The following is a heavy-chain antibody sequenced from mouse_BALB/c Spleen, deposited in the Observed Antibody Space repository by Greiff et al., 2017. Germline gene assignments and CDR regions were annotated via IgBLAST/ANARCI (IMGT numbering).Heavy chain of an antibody. CDR2: INPGSGGT. CDR1: GYAFTNYL. J-gene: IGHJ4*01. D-gene: IGHD2-1*01. CDR3: TRGGGNYYAMDY. Sequence: VQLQQSGAELVRPGTSVSVSCKASGYAFTNYLIEWVKQRPGQGLEWIGVINPGSGGTNYNEKFKGKATLTADKSSSTAYMQLSSLTSDDSAVYFCTRGGGNYYAMDYWGQGTSVTVSS. V-gene: IGHV1-54*01.